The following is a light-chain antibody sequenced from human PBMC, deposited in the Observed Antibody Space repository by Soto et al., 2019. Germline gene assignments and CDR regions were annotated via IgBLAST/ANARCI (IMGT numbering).Light chain of an antibody. V-gene: IGKV1-5*01. CDR2: DAS. CDR3: QQYKDYPYT. Sequence: DIQVTQSPSTLSASVGDRVIIACRASQTADTWVAWYQQKPGKAPNVLIYDASRLESGVPSRFSGSGSGTLFTLTLSNLQPDDFATYYCQQYKDYPYTFGQGTKVEI. CDR1: QTADTW. J-gene: IGKJ2*01.